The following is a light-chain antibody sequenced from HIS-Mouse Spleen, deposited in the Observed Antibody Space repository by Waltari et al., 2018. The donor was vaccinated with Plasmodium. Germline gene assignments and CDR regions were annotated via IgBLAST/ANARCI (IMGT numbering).Light chain of an antibody. CDR3: CSYAGSYTWV. V-gene: IGLV2-11*01. Sequence: QSALTQPRSVSGSPGQPVTISCTGTSSDVGGYNYVPWYQQHPGKAPKLMMYDVSKRPSGVPDRFSGSKSGNTASLTISGLQAEDEADYYCCSYAGSYTWVFGGGTKLTVL. CDR1: SSDVGGYNY. CDR2: DVS. J-gene: IGLJ2*01.